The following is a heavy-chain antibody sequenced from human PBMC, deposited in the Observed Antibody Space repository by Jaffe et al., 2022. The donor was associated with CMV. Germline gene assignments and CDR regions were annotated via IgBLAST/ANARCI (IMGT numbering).Heavy chain of an antibody. CDR3: AREGVLGAAGSFDY. Sequence: QVQLQESGPGLVKPSETLSLTCTVSGGSISSYYWSWIRQPPGKGLEWIGYIYYSGSTNYNPSLKSRVTISVDTSKNQFSLKLSSVTAADTAVYYCAREGVLGAAGSFDYWGQGTLVTVSS. CDR2: IYYSGST. CDR1: GGSISSYY. J-gene: IGHJ4*02. D-gene: IGHD6-25*01. V-gene: IGHV4-59*01.